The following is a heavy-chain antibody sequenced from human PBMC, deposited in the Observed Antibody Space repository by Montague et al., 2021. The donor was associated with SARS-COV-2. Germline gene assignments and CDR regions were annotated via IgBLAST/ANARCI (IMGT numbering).Heavy chain of an antibody. D-gene: IGHD6-13*01. CDR1: GGSISSSSYY. Sequence: SETLSLTCTVSGGSISSSSYYWGWLRQAQGMGLDGFGCYSYSGNSNSSPYLRGSVTISVATSQSQFSLKLGSVTAADTAEYSCARVGREQLVRLSGMDVWGQGTTVAVSS. CDR3: ARVGREQLVRLSGMDV. V-gene: IGHV4-39*07. J-gene: IGHJ6*02. CDR2: YSYSGNS.